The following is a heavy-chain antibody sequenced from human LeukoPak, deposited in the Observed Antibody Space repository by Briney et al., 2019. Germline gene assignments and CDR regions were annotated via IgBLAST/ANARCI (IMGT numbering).Heavy chain of an antibody. V-gene: IGHV4-59*01. Sequence: SETLSLTCTVSGGSISSYYWTWIRQPPGKGLEWIGYIHYTGSTNYNPSLKSRVTISADTSKNQFSLKLSSVTAADTAVYYCARTRGYSGYDYEYWGQGTLVTVSS. J-gene: IGHJ4*02. CDR3: ARTRGYSGYDYEY. D-gene: IGHD5-12*01. CDR1: GGSISSYY. CDR2: IHYTGST.